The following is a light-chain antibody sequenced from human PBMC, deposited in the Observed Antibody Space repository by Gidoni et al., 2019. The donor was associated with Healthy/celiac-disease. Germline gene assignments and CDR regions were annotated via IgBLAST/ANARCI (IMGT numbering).Light chain of an antibody. Sequence: QSPATLSLSPGERATLSCRASQSVSSYLAWYQQKPGQAPRLLIYDASNRATGIPARFSGSGSGTDFTLTISSLEPEDFAVYYCQQRSNWPLTFGGGTKVEIK. CDR1: QSVSSY. CDR3: QQRSNWPLT. V-gene: IGKV3-11*01. J-gene: IGKJ4*01. CDR2: DAS.